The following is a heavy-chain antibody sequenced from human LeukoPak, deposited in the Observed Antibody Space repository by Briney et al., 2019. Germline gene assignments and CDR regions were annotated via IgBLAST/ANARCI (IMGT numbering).Heavy chain of an antibody. V-gene: IGHV3-23*01. Sequence: PGGSLRLSCAASGFTFSSYAMSWVRQAPGKGLEWVSAISGSGGSTYYADSVKGRFTISSDNSKNTLYLQMNSMRAEDTAVYYCAKGKGYGSGSYNPMDVWGQGTTVTVSS. J-gene: IGHJ6*02. CDR1: GFTFSSYA. CDR2: ISGSGGST. CDR3: AKGKGYGSGSYNPMDV. D-gene: IGHD3-10*01.